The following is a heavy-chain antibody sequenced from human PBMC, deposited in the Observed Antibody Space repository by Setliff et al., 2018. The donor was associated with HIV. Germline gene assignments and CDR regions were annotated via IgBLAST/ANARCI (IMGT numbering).Heavy chain of an antibody. CDR2: IYAGDSDT. D-gene: IGHD3-16*02. V-gene: IGHV5-51*01. CDR1: GYSFSDYW. CDR3: ARRRLEYSPWTYRGNWFFDL. J-gene: IGHJ2*01. Sequence: PGESLKISCKGSGYSFSDYWIGWVRQMPGKGLEWMGSIYAGDSDTRYSPSFQGQAIISADKSITTAYLQWRSLKASDTAVYYCARRRLEYSPWTYRGNWFFDLWGRGTLVTVSS.